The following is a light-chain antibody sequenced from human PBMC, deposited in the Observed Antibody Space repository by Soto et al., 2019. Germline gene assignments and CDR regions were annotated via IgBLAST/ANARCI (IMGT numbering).Light chain of an antibody. CDR2: DAS. V-gene: IGKV1-5*01. J-gene: IGKJ1*01. Sequence: DIQMTQSPSALSASVGDRVTITCRASQNISSWLAWYQQKAGKAPKSLIYDASSLESGVPSRMSGSGSGTEFTLTITNLQPDYSATYYCQHYKAFSPWTFGQGTKVEIK. CDR3: QHYKAFSPWT. CDR1: QNISSW.